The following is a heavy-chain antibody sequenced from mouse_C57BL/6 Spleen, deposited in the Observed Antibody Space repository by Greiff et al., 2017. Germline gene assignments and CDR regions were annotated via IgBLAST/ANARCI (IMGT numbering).Heavy chain of an antibody. CDR3: ARAGGNGYYVAY. J-gene: IGHJ3*01. CDR1: GYSITSGYY. Sequence: EVQVVESGPGLVKPSQSLSLTCSVTGYSITSGYYWNWIRQFPGNKLEWMGYISYDGSNNYNPSLKNRISITRDTSKNQFFLKLNSVTTEDTATYYCARAGGNGYYVAYWGQGTLVTVSA. V-gene: IGHV3-6*01. CDR2: ISYDGSN. D-gene: IGHD2-3*01.